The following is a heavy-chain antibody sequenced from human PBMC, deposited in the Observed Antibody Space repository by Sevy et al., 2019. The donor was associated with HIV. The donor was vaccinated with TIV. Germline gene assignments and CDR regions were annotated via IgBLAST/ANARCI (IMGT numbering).Heavy chain of an antibody. CDR2: ISGSGGST. J-gene: IGHJ4*02. V-gene: IGHV3-23*01. CDR1: GFTFSSYA. Sequence: GGSLRLSCAASGFTFSSYAMSWVRQAPGKGLEWVSAISGSGGSTYYADSVKGRFTISRDNSKNTLYLQMNSLRAEDNAVYYCAKGDNWNDAKDYWGQGTMVTVSS. D-gene: IGHD1-20*01. CDR3: AKGDNWNDAKDY.